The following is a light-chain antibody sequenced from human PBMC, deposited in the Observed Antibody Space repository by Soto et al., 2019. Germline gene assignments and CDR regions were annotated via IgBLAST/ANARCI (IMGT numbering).Light chain of an antibody. J-gene: IGKJ2*01. V-gene: IGKV3-20*01. CDR1: QSISSPY. Sequence: SVLTQSPGTLSLSPGEGATLSCRTSQSISSPYLAWYQQRPCQAPRLLIYAASSRATGIPDRFSGSGSGTDFTLTISRLEPEDFAVYYCQQYFGSLYTFGQGTKLEIK. CDR3: QQYFGSLYT. CDR2: AAS.